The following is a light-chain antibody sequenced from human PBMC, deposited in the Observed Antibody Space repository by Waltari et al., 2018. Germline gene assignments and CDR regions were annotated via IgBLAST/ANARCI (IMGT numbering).Light chain of an antibody. V-gene: IGLV2-23*02. CDR3: CSYAGTNTYV. Sequence: QSPLTQPTSLSASLGQSVTISCTGTRSDVGNYNLVSWYQQYPGKAPKILIFEVTKRPSGISNRCSGSKSGNTASLTISGLQAEDEADYYCCSYAGTNTYVFGSGTKVTVV. CDR2: EVT. CDR1: RSDVGNYNL. J-gene: IGLJ1*01.